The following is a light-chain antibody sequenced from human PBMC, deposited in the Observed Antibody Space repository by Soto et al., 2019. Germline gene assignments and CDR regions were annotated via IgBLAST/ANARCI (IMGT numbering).Light chain of an antibody. CDR1: SSDVGGYNL. V-gene: IGLV2-23*01. Sequence: QSVLTQPASVSGSPGQSITISCTGTSSDVGGYNLVSWYQQHPGKAPKVMIYEGSKRPSGVSNRFSGSKSGNTASLTISGLQAEDEADYYCCSYAGSSTYVFGTGTKLTAL. CDR2: EGS. J-gene: IGLJ1*01. CDR3: CSYAGSSTYV.